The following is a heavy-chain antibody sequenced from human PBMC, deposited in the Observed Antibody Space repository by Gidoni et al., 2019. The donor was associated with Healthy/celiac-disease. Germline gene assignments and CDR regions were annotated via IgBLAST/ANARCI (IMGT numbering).Heavy chain of an antibody. CDR3: ATAEVAGAFDI. CDR1: GYTLTELS. V-gene: IGHV1-24*01. J-gene: IGHJ3*02. D-gene: IGHD2-15*01. Sequence: QVQLVQSGADVPKPGASVQVSCQFSGYTLTELSMHWVRQAPGKGLEWMGGFDPEDGETSYAQKFQGRVTMTEDTSTDTAYMELSSLRSEDTAVYYCATAEVAGAFDIWGQGTMVTVSS. CDR2: FDPEDGET.